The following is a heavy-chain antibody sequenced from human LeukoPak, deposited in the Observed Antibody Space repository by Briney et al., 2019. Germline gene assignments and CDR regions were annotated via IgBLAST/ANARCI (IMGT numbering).Heavy chain of an antibody. Sequence: SETLSLTCNVSGGSISSSTYYWSWIRQPPGMGLEWIGSIYYSGSTLYNASLKSRVTISVDTSKNHFSLKLRSVTAADTAVYYCARHFHYSNNWFDPWGQGTLVTVSS. CDR3: ARHFHYSNNWFDP. D-gene: IGHD4-11*01. CDR1: GGSISSSTYY. CDR2: IYYSGST. V-gene: IGHV4-39*01. J-gene: IGHJ5*02.